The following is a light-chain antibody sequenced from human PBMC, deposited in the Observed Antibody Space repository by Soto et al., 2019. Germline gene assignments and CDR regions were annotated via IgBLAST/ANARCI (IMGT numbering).Light chain of an antibody. CDR3: AAWDDSLNGPV. J-gene: IGLJ3*02. V-gene: IGLV1-44*01. CDR2: SSN. Sequence: QAVVTQPPSASGTPGQRVTISCSGSSSNIGSNTVNWYQQLPGTAPKLLIYSSNQRPSGVPDRFSGSKSGTSASLAISGLQSEDAADYYCAAWDDSLNGPVFGGGTKLTVL. CDR1: SSNIGSNT.